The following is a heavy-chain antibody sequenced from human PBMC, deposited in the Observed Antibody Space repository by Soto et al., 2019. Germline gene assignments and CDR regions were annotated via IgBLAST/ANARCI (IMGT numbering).Heavy chain of an antibody. CDR3: ATGAYCSGGSCSDYYYYYYGMDL. V-gene: IGHV1-58*01. CDR2: LVVGTGNT. D-gene: IGHD2-15*01. J-gene: IGHJ6*02. CDR1: GFTFRSSS. Sequence: SVKVSCKTSGFTFRSSSVQWVRQARGQRLEWIGWLVVGTGNTNYAQKFQQRVTISSDRSTNTVSMELSSLTSEDTAVYYCATGAYCSGGSCSDYYYYYYGMDLWGQGTTVTVSS.